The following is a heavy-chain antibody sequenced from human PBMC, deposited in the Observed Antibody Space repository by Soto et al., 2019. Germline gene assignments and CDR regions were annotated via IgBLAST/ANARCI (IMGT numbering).Heavy chain of an antibody. CDR2: INSNGGST. Sequence: GGSLRLSCAASGYTFSTYAMDWVRQAPGKGLEYVSVINSNGGSTFYANSVKGRFTISRDNSKNTLYLQMGSLRVEDTGVYYCARAPGYSGYDALDYWGQGTLVTVSS. J-gene: IGHJ4*02. CDR3: ARAPGYSGYDALDY. V-gene: IGHV3-64*01. D-gene: IGHD5-12*01. CDR1: GYTFSTYA.